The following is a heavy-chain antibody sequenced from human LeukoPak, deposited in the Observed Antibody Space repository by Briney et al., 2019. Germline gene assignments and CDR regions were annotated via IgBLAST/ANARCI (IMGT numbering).Heavy chain of an antibody. CDR3: AKPSLKAGYPFSYFDY. Sequence: GGSLRLSCAASGFTVSSNYMSWVRQAPGKGLEWVSVIYSGGSTYYADSVKGRFTISRDNSKNTLYLQMNSLRAEDTAVYYCAKPSLKAGYPFSYFDYWGQGTLVTVSS. J-gene: IGHJ4*02. D-gene: IGHD6-13*01. V-gene: IGHV3-53*01. CDR2: IYSGGST. CDR1: GFTVSSNY.